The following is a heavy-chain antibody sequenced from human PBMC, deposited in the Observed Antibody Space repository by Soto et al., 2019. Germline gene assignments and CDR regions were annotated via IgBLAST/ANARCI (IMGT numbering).Heavy chain of an antibody. CDR1: GLTVTSYA. CDR3: ASGGYRRSPIDY. V-gene: IGHV3-23*01. CDR2: ISGSGGST. Sequence: PAWSLRLSGAACGLTVTSYAMSWVLQAPGKGPEWVSAISGSGGSTYYADSVKGRFTISRDNSKNTLYLQMNSLRAEDTAVSYCASGGYRRSPIDYCAQGPLVPVYS. D-gene: IGHD1-26*01. J-gene: IGHJ4*02.